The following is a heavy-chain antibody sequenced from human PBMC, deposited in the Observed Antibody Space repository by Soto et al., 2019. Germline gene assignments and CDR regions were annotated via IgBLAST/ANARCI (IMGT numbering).Heavy chain of an antibody. Sequence: ASVKVSCKASGYTFTSYYMHWVRQAPGQGLEWMGIINPSGGSTSYAQKFQGRVTMTRDTSTSTVYMELSSLRSEDTAVYYCARGSPSKGQLWFSDGWFDPWGQGTLVTSPQ. J-gene: IGHJ5*02. D-gene: IGHD5-18*01. V-gene: IGHV1-46*01. CDR3: ARGSPSKGQLWFSDGWFDP. CDR2: INPSGGST. CDR1: GYTFTSYY.